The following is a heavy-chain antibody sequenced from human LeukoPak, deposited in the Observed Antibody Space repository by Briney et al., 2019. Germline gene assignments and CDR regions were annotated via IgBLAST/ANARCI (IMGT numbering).Heavy chain of an antibody. CDR3: ARVYCSGGSCSYDAFDI. V-gene: IGHV7-4-1*02. J-gene: IGHJ3*02. CDR1: GYTFTSYA. D-gene: IGHD2-15*01. CDR2: INTNTGNP. Sequence: ASVKVSCKASGYTFTSYAMNWVRQAPGQGLEWMGWINTNTGNPTYAQGFTGRFVFSLDTSVSTAYLQISSLKAEDTAVYYCARVYCSGGSCSYDAFDIWSQGTMVTVSS.